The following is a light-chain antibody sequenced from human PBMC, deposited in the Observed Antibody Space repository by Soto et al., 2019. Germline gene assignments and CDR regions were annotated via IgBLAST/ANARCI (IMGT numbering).Light chain of an antibody. CDR1: QSISSY. Sequence: DIQMTQSPSSLSASVGDRVTITCRASQSISSYLNWYQQKPGKAPKLLIYAASSLQSGVPSRFSGSGSGTEFTLTISSLQPDDFATYYCQQYDSVLGTFGPGTKVDIK. J-gene: IGKJ1*01. CDR2: AAS. CDR3: QQYDSVLGT. V-gene: IGKV1-39*01.